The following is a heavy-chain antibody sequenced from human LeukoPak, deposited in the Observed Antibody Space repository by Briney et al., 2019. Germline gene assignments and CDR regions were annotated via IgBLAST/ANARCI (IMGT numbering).Heavy chain of an antibody. J-gene: IGHJ4*02. CDR1: GYTFTSYG. V-gene: IGHV1-18*01. CDR3: ARTEGGAHNDYFDY. Sequence: ASVKVSCKASGYTFTSYGISWVRQAPGQGLEWMGWISAYNGNTNYAQKLQGRVTMTTDTSTSTAYMELRSLRSDDTAVYYCARTEGGAHNDYFDYWGQGTLVTVSS. D-gene: IGHD1-26*01. CDR2: ISAYNGNT.